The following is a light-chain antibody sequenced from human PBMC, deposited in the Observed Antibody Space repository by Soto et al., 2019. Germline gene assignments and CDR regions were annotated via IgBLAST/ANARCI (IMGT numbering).Light chain of an antibody. V-gene: IGLV1-44*01. J-gene: IGLJ3*02. CDR1: SSNIGSNI. Sequence: QSVLTQPPSASGTPGQRVTISCSGSSSNIGSNIVNWYQQLPGTAPKLLIYSNNQRPSGVPDRFSGSKSGTSASLAISGLQSEDETDYYSAAWDASLNGVVFGGGTKLTVL. CDR2: SNN. CDR3: AAWDASLNGVV.